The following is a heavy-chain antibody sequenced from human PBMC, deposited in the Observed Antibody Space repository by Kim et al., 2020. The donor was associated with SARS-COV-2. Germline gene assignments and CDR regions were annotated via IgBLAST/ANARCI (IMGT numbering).Heavy chain of an antibody. CDR1: GFTFDDYT. CDR3: AKGRAYRPYYYYYYAMDV. CDR2: ISWDGGST. V-gene: IGHV3-43*01. J-gene: IGHJ6*02. D-gene: IGHD4-4*01. Sequence: GGSLRLSCAASGFTFDDYTMHWVRQAPGKGLELVSLISWDGGSTYYTDSVKGRFTISRDNSKNSLYLQMNSLRTEDTALYYCAKGRAYRPYYYYYYAMDVWGQGTTVTVSS.